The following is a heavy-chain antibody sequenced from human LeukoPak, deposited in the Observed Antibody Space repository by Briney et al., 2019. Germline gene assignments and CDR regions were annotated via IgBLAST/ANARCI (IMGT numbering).Heavy chain of an antibody. J-gene: IGHJ4*02. CDR3: ARGSEPMGGLRFTS. Sequence: ASVTVSCKASGYTFTSYDINWVRQATGQGLEWMGWMNPNSGNTGYAQKFQGRVTITGNTSISTAYMELSSLRSEDTAVYYCARGSEPMGGLRFTSWGQGTLVTVSS. CDR2: MNPNSGNT. V-gene: IGHV1-8*03. D-gene: IGHD5-12*01. CDR1: GYTFTSYD.